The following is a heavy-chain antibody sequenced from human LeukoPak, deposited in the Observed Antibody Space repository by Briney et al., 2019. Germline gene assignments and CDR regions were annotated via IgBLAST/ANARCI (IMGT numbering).Heavy chain of an antibody. CDR2: INTNTGKP. V-gene: IGHV7-4-1*02. Sequence: PVASVKVSCKASGYTFTSYAMNWVRQAPGQGLEWMGWINTNTGKPTYAQGFTGRFVFSLDSSVSTAYLQMNSLNAEGTAVYYCARAASLDYWGQGTLVTVSS. D-gene: IGHD2-2*01. CDR1: GYTFTSYA. CDR3: ARAASLDY. J-gene: IGHJ4*02.